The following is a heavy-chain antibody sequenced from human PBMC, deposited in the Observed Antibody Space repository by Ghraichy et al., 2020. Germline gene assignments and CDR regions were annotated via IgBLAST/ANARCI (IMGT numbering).Heavy chain of an antibody. CDR2: IHSTGST. CDR1: GGSVNTGPYF. V-gene: IGHV4-31*11. D-gene: IGHD2-21*02. Sequence: SETLSLTCAVSGGSVNTGPYFWTWIRQHPVTGLEWIGYIHSTGSTYYKSSLKIRLSVSMDTSKNQFSLRLRSVTAADTAVYYCALEECDGDCFFTYWGPGALVTVSS. CDR3: ALEECDGDCFFTY. J-gene: IGHJ4*02.